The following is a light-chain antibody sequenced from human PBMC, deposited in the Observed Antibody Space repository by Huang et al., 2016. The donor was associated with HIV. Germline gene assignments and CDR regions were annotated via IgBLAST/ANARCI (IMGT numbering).Light chain of an antibody. V-gene: IGKV3-15*01. CDR2: GAS. CDR1: LSVSSN. CDR3: QQYDNWPPT. J-gene: IGKJ1*01. Sequence: EIVMTQSAATLSVSPGERATLSCRASLSVSSNLAWYQQKPGQAPRLLIFGASTRATGVPARFSGSGSGTEFTLIISSLQSEDFAVYYCQQYDNWPPTFGQGTKVKIK.